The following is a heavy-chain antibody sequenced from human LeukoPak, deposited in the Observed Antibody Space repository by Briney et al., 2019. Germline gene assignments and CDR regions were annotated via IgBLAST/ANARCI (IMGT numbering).Heavy chain of an antibody. D-gene: IGHD3-22*01. V-gene: IGHV1-69*13. CDR3: ARGVVNTMIVVVMGAFDI. Sequence: ASVKVSCKASGGTFSSYAISWVRQAPGQGLEWMGGIIPIFGTANYAQKFQGRVTIAADESTSTAYMELSSLRSEDTAVYYCARGVVNTMIVVVMGAFDIWGQGTMVTVSS. J-gene: IGHJ3*02. CDR1: GGTFSSYA. CDR2: IIPIFGTA.